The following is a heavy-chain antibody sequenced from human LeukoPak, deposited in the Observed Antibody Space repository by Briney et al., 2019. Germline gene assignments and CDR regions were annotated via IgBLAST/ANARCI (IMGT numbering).Heavy chain of an antibody. CDR1: GGSISSYY. CDR3: ARRRTGDGGKYFDY. CDR2: ISSSSSYI. D-gene: IGHD3-16*01. Sequence: PSETLSLTCTVSGGSISSYYWSWIRQPPGKGLEWVSSISSSSSYIYYADSVKGRFTISRDNAKNSLYLQMNSLRAEDTAVYYCARRRTGDGGKYFDYWGQGTLVTVSS. V-gene: IGHV3-21*01. J-gene: IGHJ4*02.